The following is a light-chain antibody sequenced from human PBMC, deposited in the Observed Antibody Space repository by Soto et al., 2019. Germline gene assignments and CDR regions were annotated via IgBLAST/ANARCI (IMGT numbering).Light chain of an antibody. Sequence: QSALTQPASVSGFLGQSITMSCTGSSSDVGTFNLVSWFQQHPGKAPKLLIFEGTKRPSGVSDRFSGSKSGNTASLTISGLQAGDEADYHCCSYAGTRTSWVFGTGTKLTVL. J-gene: IGLJ1*01. CDR2: EGT. CDR1: SSDVGTFNL. V-gene: IGLV2-23*01. CDR3: CSYAGTRTSWV.